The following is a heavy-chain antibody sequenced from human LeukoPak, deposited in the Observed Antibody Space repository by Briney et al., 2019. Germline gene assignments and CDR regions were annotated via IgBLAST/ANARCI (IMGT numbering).Heavy chain of an antibody. CDR2: SNAGNGNT. D-gene: IGHD6-19*01. V-gene: IGHV1-3*02. Sequence: ASVTVSCKASGYTFTSYAMHWVRQAPGQRLEWMGWSNAGNGNTKYSQEFQGRVTITRDTSASTAYMELSRLRSDDTAVYYCARGRGPAVAGQFDPWGQGTLVTVSS. CDR1: GYTFTSYA. J-gene: IGHJ5*02. CDR3: ARGRGPAVAGQFDP.